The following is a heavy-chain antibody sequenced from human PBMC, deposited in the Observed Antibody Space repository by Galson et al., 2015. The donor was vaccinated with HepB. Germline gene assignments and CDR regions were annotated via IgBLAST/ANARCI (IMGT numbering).Heavy chain of an antibody. D-gene: IGHD3-10*02. Sequence: SLRLSCAASGFNFGSYGMHWVRQAPGKGLEWVAVTWYDGTDKKYAESVKGRFTISRDNSKNTLYLQMNSVRVEDTAVYHCVKDRGMGSAWHVLEHWGQGALVTVSS. V-gene: IGHV3-33*06. CDR1: GFNFGSYG. J-gene: IGHJ4*02. CDR2: TWYDGTDK. CDR3: VKDRGMGSAWHVLEH.